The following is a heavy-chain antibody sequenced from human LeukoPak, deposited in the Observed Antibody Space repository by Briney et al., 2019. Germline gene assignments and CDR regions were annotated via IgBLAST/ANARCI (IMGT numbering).Heavy chain of an antibody. CDR3: ASGYCSNGVCYTGGFDY. D-gene: IGHD2-8*01. CDR1: GFTFSSYA. CDR2: ISDDGFNK. V-gene: IGHV3-30*04. Sequence: GGSLRLSCAASGFTFSSYAMHWVRQAPGKGLEWVAVISDDGFNKYYADSVKGRFSISRDNSQSTLYLQMNSLRPEDTAVYSCASGYCSNGVCYTGGFDYWGQGTLVTVSS. J-gene: IGHJ4*02.